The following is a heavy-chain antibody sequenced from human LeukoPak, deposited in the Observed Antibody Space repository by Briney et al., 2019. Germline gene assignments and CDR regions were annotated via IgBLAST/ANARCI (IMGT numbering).Heavy chain of an antibody. D-gene: IGHD5-18*01. V-gene: IGHV4-39*01. CDR1: GGSISSSSAY. Sequence: PSETLSLTCTVSGGSISSSSAYWGWIRQPPGKGLEWIGSIYYSKNTYYNPSLKSRVPISADTSKNQFSLTLGSVSATDRVVYYCVSPRGFSYGYFDYWGQGTLVTVSS. CDR3: VSPRGFSYGYFDY. CDR2: IYYSKNT. J-gene: IGHJ4*02.